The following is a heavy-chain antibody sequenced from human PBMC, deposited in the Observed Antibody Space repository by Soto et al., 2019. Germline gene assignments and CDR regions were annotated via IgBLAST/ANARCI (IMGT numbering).Heavy chain of an antibody. Sequence: GGSLSLSCAASGCSFSGYWRRWVRQAPGKGLVWVSRINSDGSSTSYADSVKGRFTISRDNAKHSLYLQMSSLRAEDTAVYYCVSDGCVGNRCYIYGMDVWGQGTTVTVSS. D-gene: IGHD3-10*01. CDR3: VSDGCVGNRCYIYGMDV. CDR1: GCSFSGYW. V-gene: IGHV3-74*01. CDR2: INSDGSST. J-gene: IGHJ6*02.